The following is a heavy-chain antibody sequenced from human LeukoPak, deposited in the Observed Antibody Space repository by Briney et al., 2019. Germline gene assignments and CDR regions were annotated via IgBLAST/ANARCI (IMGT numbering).Heavy chain of an antibody. V-gene: IGHV4-39*01. D-gene: IGHD1-26*01. CDR1: GGSVSSSSFY. CDR3: ARRLVSRSYYFDY. J-gene: IGHJ4*02. CDR2: ISYTGST. Sequence: KPSETLSLTCTVSGGSVSSSSFYWGWIRQAPGKRLEWIGSISYTGSTYYNPSLKSRFTISVDTSKNHFSLRLTSVTAADTAVYYCARRLVSRSYYFDYWGQGTLVSVSS.